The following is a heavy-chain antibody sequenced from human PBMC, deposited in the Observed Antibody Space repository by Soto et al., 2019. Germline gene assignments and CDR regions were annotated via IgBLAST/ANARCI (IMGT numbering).Heavy chain of an antibody. CDR2: IIPIFGTA. CDR3: AGTTYYYGSGSYPPDY. J-gene: IGHJ4*02. CDR1: GGTFSSYS. V-gene: IGHV1-69*06. D-gene: IGHD3-10*01. Sequence: ASVKVSCKASGGTFSSYSISWVRQAPGQGLEWMGGIIPIFGTANYAQKFQGRVTITADKSTSTAYMELSSLRSEDTAVYYCAGTTYYYGSGSYPPDYWGQGTLVTVSS.